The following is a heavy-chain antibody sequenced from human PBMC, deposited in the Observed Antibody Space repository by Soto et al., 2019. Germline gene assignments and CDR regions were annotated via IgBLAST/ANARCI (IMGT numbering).Heavy chain of an antibody. CDR1: GYTFTSYY. V-gene: IGHV1-46*03. CDR2: INPSGGST. D-gene: IGHD4-17*01. Sequence: GASVKVSCKASGYTFTSYYMHWVRQAPGQGLEWMGIINPSGGSTSYAQKFQGRVTMTRDTSTSTDYMELSSLRSEDTAVYYCARDLHGDYLLFDPWGQGTLVTVSS. CDR3: ARDLHGDYLLFDP. J-gene: IGHJ5*02.